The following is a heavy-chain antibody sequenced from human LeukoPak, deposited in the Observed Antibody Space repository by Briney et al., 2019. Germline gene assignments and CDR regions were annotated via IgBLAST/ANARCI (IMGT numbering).Heavy chain of an antibody. Sequence: GESLKISCKGSGYRFTDYWIGWVRQMPGKGLEWMGIIYPGDSDTRYSPSFQGQVTISADKSINTAHQQWSSLKASDTAMYYCARGAAGTIPDYYYFGMDIWGQGTTVTVSS. CDR3: ARGAAGTIPDYYYFGMDI. J-gene: IGHJ6*02. V-gene: IGHV5-51*01. CDR2: IYPGDSDT. CDR1: GYRFTDYW. D-gene: IGHD1-7*01.